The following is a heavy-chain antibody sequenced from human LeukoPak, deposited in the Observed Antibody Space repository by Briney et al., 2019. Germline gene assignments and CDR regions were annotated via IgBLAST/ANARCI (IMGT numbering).Heavy chain of an antibody. CDR2: ISSSSSYI. CDR3: ARDLSEYYDYDMDV. D-gene: IGHD2/OR15-2a*01. J-gene: IGHJ6*02. CDR1: GFTFSSYS. Sequence: GGSLRLSCAASGFTFSSYSMNWVRQAPGKGLEWVSSISSSSSYIYYADSVKSRFTISRDNAKNSLYLQMDSLRAEDTAVYYCARDLSEYYDYDMDVWGQGTLVTVSS. V-gene: IGHV3-21*01.